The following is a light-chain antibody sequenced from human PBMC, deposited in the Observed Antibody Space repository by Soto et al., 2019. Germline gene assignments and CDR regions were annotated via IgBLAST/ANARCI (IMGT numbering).Light chain of an antibody. CDR1: SSDVGRYNR. CDR2: EVS. Sequence: QSALTQPPSVSGSPGQSVTISCTGTSSDVGRYNRVSWYQQPPGTAPKLMIYEVSNRPSGVPDRFSGSKSGNTASLTISGLQAEDDADYYCSSYTSSSTLVFGGGTQLTVL. J-gene: IGLJ2*01. V-gene: IGLV2-18*02. CDR3: SSYTSSSTLV.